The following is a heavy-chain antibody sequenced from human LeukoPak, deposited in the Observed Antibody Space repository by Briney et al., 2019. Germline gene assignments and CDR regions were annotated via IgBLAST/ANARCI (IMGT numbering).Heavy chain of an antibody. CDR2: IYYSGST. CDR3: ARVPVVVTAGYYYGMDV. D-gene: IGHD2-21*02. V-gene: IGHV4-59*01. J-gene: IGHJ6*02. Sequence: ASETLSLTCTVSGGSISSYYWSWIRQPPGKGLEWIGYIYYSGSTNYNPSLKSRVTISVDTSKNQFSLKLSSVSAADTAVYYCARVPVVVTAGYYYGMDVWGQGTTVTVSS. CDR1: GGSISSYY.